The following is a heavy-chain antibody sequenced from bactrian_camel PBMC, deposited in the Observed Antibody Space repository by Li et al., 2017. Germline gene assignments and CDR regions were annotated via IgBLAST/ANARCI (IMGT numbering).Heavy chain of an antibody. D-gene: IGHD6*01. CDR1: GYSSHSHC. CDR2: IDSGGVT. Sequence: HVQLVESGGGSVQPGGSLRLSCVVSGYSSHSHCMGWFRQAPGKEREGVAAIDSGGVTSYIDSVKGRFTISRDSAQNILYLQMNDLKPEDTGVYYCAADRWRQPCGHSDVGWYWSGQGTQVTVS. J-gene: IGHJ4*01. V-gene: IGHV3S53*01.